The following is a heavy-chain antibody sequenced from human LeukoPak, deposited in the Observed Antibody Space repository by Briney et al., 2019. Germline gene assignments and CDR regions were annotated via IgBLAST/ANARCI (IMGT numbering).Heavy chain of an antibody. CDR3: TRDLVLGSGSYGH. D-gene: IGHD3-10*01. J-gene: IGHJ1*01. CDR2: IDEFGRAT. CDR1: GFSLSENR. Sequence: RGSLRLSCAASGFSLSENRMHWVRQAPGQGLVWVSRIDEFGRATFYADSVKGRFTISRDDATNTVYLQMNSLRADDTAIYFCTRDLVLGSGSYGHWGQGTLVTVSA. V-gene: IGHV3-74*01.